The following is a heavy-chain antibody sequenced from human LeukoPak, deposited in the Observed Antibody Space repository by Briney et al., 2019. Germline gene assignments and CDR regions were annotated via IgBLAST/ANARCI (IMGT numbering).Heavy chain of an antibody. CDR2: ISSSSSFR. CDR3: ARESSGYFY. Sequence: GGSLRLSCAASGFSFSDHYMAWIRQAPGKGLEWVSSISSSSSFRYYADSVKGRFTISRDNAKNSLYLQMNSLRAEDTAVYYCARESSGYFYWGQGTLVTVSS. J-gene: IGHJ4*02. D-gene: IGHD3-22*01. CDR1: GFSFSDHY. V-gene: IGHV3-11*06.